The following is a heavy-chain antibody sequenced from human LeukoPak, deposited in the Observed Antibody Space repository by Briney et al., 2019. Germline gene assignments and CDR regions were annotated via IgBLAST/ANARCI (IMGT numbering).Heavy chain of an antibody. D-gene: IGHD6-13*01. CDR1: GGSIYSFY. J-gene: IGHJ4*02. V-gene: IGHV4-59*08. CDR2: IQYSGGT. CDR3: ASDRNTGSWYFY. Sequence: SETLSLTCTVSGGSIYSFYWSWLRQSPGKGLEWIGYIQYSGGTNYNPSLKSRVTISLDTSKNQFSLRLNSVTAADTAVYYCASDRNTGSWYFYWGQGTLATVSS.